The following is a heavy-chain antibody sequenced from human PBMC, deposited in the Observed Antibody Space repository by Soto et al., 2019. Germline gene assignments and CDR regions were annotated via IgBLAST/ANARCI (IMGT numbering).Heavy chain of an antibody. CDR2: IYYSGST. D-gene: IGHD3-10*01. J-gene: IGHJ4*02. CDR1: GGSITSGDYY. V-gene: IGHV4-31*03. Sequence: SETLSLTCTVSGGSITSGDYYWSWIRQHQGKGLEWIGYIYYSGSTYYNPSLKSRVTISVDTSKNQFSLKLSSVTAADTAVYYCARDFHFGSGSYYNSYFAYWGQGTLVTVSS. CDR3: ARDFHFGSGSYYNSYFAY.